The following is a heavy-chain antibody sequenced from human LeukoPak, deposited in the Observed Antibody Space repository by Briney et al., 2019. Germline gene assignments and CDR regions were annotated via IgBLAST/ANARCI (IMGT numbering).Heavy chain of an antibody. J-gene: IGHJ4*02. CDR2: ISGRGGST. D-gene: IGHD6-19*01. Sequence: PGRTLRLSRAVSGFTLSSYATSCVPGAPEKGLECGSAISGRGGSTYYADSARGGFTISRDNSKNTLYLQMNSLSAEDRAVYYCAGAAPCLGSGWSSHGYYSDDCGEGTLVTVSS. V-gene: IGHV3-23*01. CDR1: GFTLSSYA. CDR3: AGAAPCLGSGWSSHGYYSDD.